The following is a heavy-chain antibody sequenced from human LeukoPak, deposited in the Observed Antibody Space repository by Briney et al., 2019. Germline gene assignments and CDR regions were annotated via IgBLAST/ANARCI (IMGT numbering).Heavy chain of an antibody. CDR3: ARQLISSRSGYFY. CDR1: GGSISSSIYY. D-gene: IGHD3-22*01. V-gene: IGHV4-39*01. J-gene: IGHJ4*02. CDR2: IYYSGST. Sequence: PSETLSLTCTVSGGSISSSIYYWGWIRQPPGKGLEWIGSIYYSGSTYYNPSLKSRVTISVDTSKNQFSLKLSSVTAADTAVYYCARQLISSRSGYFYWGQGTLVTVSS.